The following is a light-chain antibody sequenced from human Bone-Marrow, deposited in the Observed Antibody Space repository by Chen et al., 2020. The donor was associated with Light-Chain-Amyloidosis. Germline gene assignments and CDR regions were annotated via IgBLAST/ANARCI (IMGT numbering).Light chain of an antibody. CDR2: RDT. J-gene: IGLJ2*01. CDR1: DLPTKY. Sequence: SYELTQPPSVSVSPGQTARITCSGDDLPTKYAYWYQQKPGQAPVLVIHRDTERPSGISERFSGSSSGTTATSTNSGVQAEDEADYHCQSADSSGAYEVIFGGGTKLTVL. V-gene: IGLV3-25*03. CDR3: QSADSSGAYEVI.